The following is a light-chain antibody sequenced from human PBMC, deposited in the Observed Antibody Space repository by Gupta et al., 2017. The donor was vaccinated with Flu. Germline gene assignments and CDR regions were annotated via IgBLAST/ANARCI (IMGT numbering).Light chain of an antibody. CDR3: QQYGGAPQA. Sequence: IVLTQSPVTLSLSPGERATLSCRASQTVSSGYLAWYQQRPGQAPRLLIYDTSKRATGVPDRFSGSGSGTDFSLTISRLEPEDFAVYYCQQYGGAPQAFGQWTKVEIK. CDR2: DTS. J-gene: IGKJ1*01. CDR1: QTVSSGY. V-gene: IGKV3-20*01.